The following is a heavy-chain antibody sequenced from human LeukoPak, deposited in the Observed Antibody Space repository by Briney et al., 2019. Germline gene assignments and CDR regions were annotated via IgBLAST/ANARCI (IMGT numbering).Heavy chain of an antibody. D-gene: IGHD4-17*01. Sequence: PGRSLRLSCAASGFTFDDYAMHWVRQAPGKGLEWVSGISWNSGSIGYADSVKGRFTISRDNAKNSLYLQMNSLRAEDTALYYCAKASSPSTVTTVIDYWGQGTLVTVSS. CDR1: GFTFDDYA. V-gene: IGHV3-9*01. CDR3: AKASSPSTVTTVIDY. CDR2: ISWNSGSI. J-gene: IGHJ4*02.